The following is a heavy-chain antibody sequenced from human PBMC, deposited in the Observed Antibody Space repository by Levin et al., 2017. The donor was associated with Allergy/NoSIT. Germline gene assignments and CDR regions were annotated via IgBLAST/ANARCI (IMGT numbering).Heavy chain of an antibody. J-gene: IGHJ5*02. CDR1: GYTFTSYD. CDR3: ARARYYYGSGSDWFDP. CDR2: MNPNSGNT. V-gene: IGHV1-8*01. Sequence: ASVKVSCKASGYTFTSYDINWVRQATGQGLEWMGWMNPNSGNTGYAQKFQGRVTMTRNTSISTAYMELSSLRSEDTAVYYCARARYYYGSGSDWFDPWGQGTLVTVSS. D-gene: IGHD3-10*01.